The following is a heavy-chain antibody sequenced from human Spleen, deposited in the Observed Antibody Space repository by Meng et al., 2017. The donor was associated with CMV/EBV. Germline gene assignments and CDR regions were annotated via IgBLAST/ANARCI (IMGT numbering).Heavy chain of an antibody. CDR3: ARRTFYCSSTSCYPSHFDY. CDR2: IYPGDSDT. V-gene: IGHV5-51*01. D-gene: IGHD2-2*01. CDR1: GYSFTSYW. Sequence: GESLKISCKGSGYSFTSYWIGWVRQMPGKGLEWMGIIYPGDSDTRYSPSFQGQVTIPADKSISTAYLQWSSLKASDTAMYYCARRTFYCSSTSCYPSHFDYWGQGTLVTVSS. J-gene: IGHJ4*02.